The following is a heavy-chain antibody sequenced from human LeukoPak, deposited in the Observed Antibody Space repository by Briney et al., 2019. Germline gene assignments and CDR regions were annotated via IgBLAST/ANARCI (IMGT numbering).Heavy chain of an antibody. J-gene: IGHJ4*02. V-gene: IGHV5-51*01. CDR3: AWTLDY. Sequence: KVSCKASGYTFTSYGISWVRQMPGKGLEWMGIIYPGDSDTRYSPSFQGQVTISADKSISTAYLQWSSLKASDTAMYYCAWTLDYWGQGTLVTVSS. CDR1: GYTFTSYG. D-gene: IGHD3/OR15-3a*01. CDR2: IYPGDSDT.